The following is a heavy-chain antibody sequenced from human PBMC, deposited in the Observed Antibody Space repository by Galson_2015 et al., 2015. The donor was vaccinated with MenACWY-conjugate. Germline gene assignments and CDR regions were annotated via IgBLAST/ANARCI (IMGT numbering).Heavy chain of an antibody. D-gene: IGHD6-13*01. CDR1: GFTFSDYY. CDR2: ISSSSSYT. CDR3: ARDLDIAAAGAYLGAFDI. J-gene: IGHJ3*02. V-gene: IGHV3-11*05. Sequence: SLRLSCAASGFTFSDYYMSWIRQAPGKGLEWVSYISSSSSYTNYADSVKGRFTISRDNAKNSLYLQMNSLRAEDTAVYYCARDLDIAAAGAYLGAFDIWGQGTMVTVSS.